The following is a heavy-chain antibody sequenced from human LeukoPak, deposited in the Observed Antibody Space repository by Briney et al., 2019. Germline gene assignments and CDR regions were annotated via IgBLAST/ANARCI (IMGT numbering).Heavy chain of an antibody. CDR3: ARENYGQYYFDY. J-gene: IGHJ4*02. CDR1: GFTFSSYS. CDR2: ISYDGSNK. D-gene: IGHD3-10*01. V-gene: IGHV3-30*03. Sequence: PGGSLRLSCAASGFTFSSYSMNWVRQAPGKGLEWVAVISYDGSNKYYADSVKGRFTISRDNSKNTLYLQMNSLRAEDTAVYSCARENYGQYYFDYWGQGTLVTVSS.